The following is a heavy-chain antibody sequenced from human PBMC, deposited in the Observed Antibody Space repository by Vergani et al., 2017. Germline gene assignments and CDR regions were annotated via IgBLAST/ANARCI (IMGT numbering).Heavy chain of an antibody. CDR1: GDSIFSGNYY. CDR2: IYTTGST. D-gene: IGHD1-1*01. Sequence: QVQLQESGPGLMKPSQTLSLTCTVSGDSIFSGNYYWSCIRQPAENELEWIGRIYTTGSTNYNPSLESRVTMSLDSSRNRFSLSLSSVTAADTAIYFCARGSTHWKQGAFDIWGQGTLVTVSS. CDR3: ARGSTHWKQGAFDI. V-gene: IGHV4-61*02. J-gene: IGHJ3*02.